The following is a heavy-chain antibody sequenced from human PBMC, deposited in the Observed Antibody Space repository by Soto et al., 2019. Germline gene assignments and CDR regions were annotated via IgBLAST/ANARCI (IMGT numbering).Heavy chain of an antibody. Sequence: SETLSLTCTVSGVSINTNNYYWGWVRQPPGKGLEWIGNIFYSGSTFYNPSLRSRLTISVDTSKNQFSLRLNSVTAADAAVYYCAGFVVPASRNTGFDYWGQGTLVTVSS. V-gene: IGHV4-39*01. CDR3: AGFVVPASRNTGFDY. J-gene: IGHJ4*02. CDR2: IFYSGST. D-gene: IGHD2-15*01. CDR1: GVSINTNNYY.